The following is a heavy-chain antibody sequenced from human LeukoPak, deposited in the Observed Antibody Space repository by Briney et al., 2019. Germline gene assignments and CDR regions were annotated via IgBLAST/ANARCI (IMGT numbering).Heavy chain of an antibody. Sequence: SETLSLTCTVSGASINTYYWSWIRQPPGKGLEWIGYIYYSGTTSYNPSLKTRVTISIDTSKNQFSLRLSSVTAADTAVYYCARVLRPMASQYYFDYWGQGTLVTVSS. J-gene: IGHJ4*02. V-gene: IGHV4-59*01. CDR3: ARVLRPMASQYYFDY. CDR1: GASINTYY. CDR2: IYYSGTT. D-gene: IGHD3-10*01.